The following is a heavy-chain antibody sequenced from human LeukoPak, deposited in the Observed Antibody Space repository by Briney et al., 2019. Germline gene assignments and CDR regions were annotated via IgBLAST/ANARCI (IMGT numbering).Heavy chain of an antibody. CDR1: GFTFSSYG. J-gene: IGHJ4*02. D-gene: IGHD1-26*01. Sequence: GGSLRLSCAAYGFTFSSYGMHWVRQAPGKGLEWVAVISYDGSNKYYADSVKGRFTISRDNSKNTLYLQMNSLRAEDTAVYYCAKERYSGSYWTYYFDYWGQGTLVTVSS. CDR2: ISYDGSNK. V-gene: IGHV3-30*18. CDR3: AKERYSGSYWTYYFDY.